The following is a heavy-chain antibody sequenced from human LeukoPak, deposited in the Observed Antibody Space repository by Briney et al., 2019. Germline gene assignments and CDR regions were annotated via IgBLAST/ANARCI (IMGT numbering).Heavy chain of an antibody. CDR2: ISHDSGIK. Sequence: GGSLRLSCAASGFIISGDSMNWVRQAPGKGLEWIAYISHDSGIKYYADSVRGRFTISRDNAKNSLYLQMNSLRAEDTAVYYCASVYAFDIWGQGTMVTVSS. CDR3: ASVYAFDI. V-gene: IGHV3-48*01. J-gene: IGHJ3*02. CDR1: GFIISGDS.